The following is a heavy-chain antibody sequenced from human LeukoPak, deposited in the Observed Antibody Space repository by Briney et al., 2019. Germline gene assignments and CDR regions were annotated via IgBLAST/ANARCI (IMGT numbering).Heavy chain of an antibody. V-gene: IGHV4-39*01. J-gene: IGHJ5*02. CDR2: IYYSGST. Sequence: PSETLSLTCTVSGGSISSSSYYWGWIRQPPGKGLEWIGSIYYSGSTYYNPSLKSRVTISVDTPKNQFSLKLSSVTAADTAVYYCARPRQEVYRSGGSCYSGGNNWFDPWGQGTLVTVSS. CDR3: ARPRQEVYRSGGSCYSGGNNWFDP. CDR1: GGSISSSSYY. D-gene: IGHD2-15*01.